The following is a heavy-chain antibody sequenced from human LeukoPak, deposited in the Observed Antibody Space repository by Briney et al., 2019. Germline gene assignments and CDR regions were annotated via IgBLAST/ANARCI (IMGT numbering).Heavy chain of an antibody. D-gene: IGHD1-7*01. Sequence: SETLSLTCTVSGGSIGSYYWSWIRQPPGKGLEGIGYIYNSGSNNYSPSLKSRVSISVDTPKNQFSLRLSSVTAAATAVYYCAKDPIVKPRLVLELATWYFDYWGQGTLVTVSS. CDR2: IYNSGSN. CDR3: AKDPIVKPRLVLELATWYFDY. V-gene: IGHV4-59*01. J-gene: IGHJ4*02. CDR1: GGSIGSYY.